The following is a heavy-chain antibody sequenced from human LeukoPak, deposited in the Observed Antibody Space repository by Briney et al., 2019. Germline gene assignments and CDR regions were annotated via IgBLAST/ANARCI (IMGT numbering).Heavy chain of an antibody. J-gene: IGHJ4*02. CDR2: INTRGDAT. CDR3: AGEY. V-gene: IGHV3-23*01. Sequence: GGSLRLSCEVSGLIFNNYAMSWIRQAPGTGLEWVSAINTRGDATFYADSVKGRFTISRDNSKNTLYLQMNNLRAEDTAIYYCAGEYWGQGILVMVSS. CDR1: GLIFNNYA. D-gene: IGHD3-10*01.